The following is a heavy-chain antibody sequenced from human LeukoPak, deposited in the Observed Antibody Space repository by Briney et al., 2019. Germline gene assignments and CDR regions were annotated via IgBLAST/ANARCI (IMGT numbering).Heavy chain of an antibody. CDR3: AREKICSSTSCSEHFDY. CDR1: GYTFTGYY. CDR2: INSNRGGT. D-gene: IGHD2-2*01. J-gene: IGHJ4*02. Sequence: ASVKVSCKASGYTFTGYYMHWVRQAPGQGLEWMGWINSNRGGTNYAQKFQGRVTMTRDTSISTAYMELSRLRSDDTAVYYCAREKICSSTSCSEHFDYWGQGTLVTVSS. V-gene: IGHV1-2*02.